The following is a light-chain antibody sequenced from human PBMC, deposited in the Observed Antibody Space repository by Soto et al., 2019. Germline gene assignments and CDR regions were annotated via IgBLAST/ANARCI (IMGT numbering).Light chain of an antibody. J-gene: IGLJ2*01. CDR1: ISDVGGYNY. CDR2: EVT. Sequence: QSALTQPAAVSGSPGQSITISCTRTISDVGGYNYVSWYQQHPGKAPKLVIYEVTNRPSGVSYRFSGSKSGNTASLTISGLQAEDEADYYCSSYTSTNTVAFGGGTKVTVL. CDR3: SSYTSTNTVA. V-gene: IGLV2-14*01.